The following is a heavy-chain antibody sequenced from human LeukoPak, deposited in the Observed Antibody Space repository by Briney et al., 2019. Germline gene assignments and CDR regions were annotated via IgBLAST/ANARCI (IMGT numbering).Heavy chain of an antibody. Sequence: PGGSLRLSCAASGFTFSSYGMHWVRQAPGKGLEWVAVISYDGSNKYYADSVKGRFTISRDTSKNTLYLQMNSLRAEDTAVYYCAPPPYGSAPKDWGQGTLVTVSS. CDR2: ISYDGSNK. D-gene: IGHD3-10*01. CDR3: APPPYGSAPKD. V-gene: IGHV3-30*03. J-gene: IGHJ4*02. CDR1: GFTFSSYG.